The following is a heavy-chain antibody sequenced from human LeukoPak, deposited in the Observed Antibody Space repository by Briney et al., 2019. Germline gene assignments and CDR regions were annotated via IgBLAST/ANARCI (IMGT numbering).Heavy chain of an antibody. D-gene: IGHD6-19*01. CDR1: GGSISTYY. V-gene: IGHV4-59*01. J-gene: IGHJ5*02. CDR3: ARGGWFHDR. Sequence: SETLSLTCTVSGGSISTYYWNWIRQPPGKGLEWIGYIYHSGSTNYNPSLQSRVTISVDTSKNHFSLKMISVTTADTAVYFCARGGWFHDRWGQGTLVTVSS. CDR2: IYHSGST.